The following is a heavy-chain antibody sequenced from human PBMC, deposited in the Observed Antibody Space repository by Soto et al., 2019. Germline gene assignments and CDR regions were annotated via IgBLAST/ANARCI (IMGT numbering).Heavy chain of an antibody. J-gene: IGHJ5*02. CDR1: GFTFSNAL. CDR2: IKSKTDVVPT. CDR3: TTDLWGVPAAMGGWWFDP. Sequence: GGFLRLSCAASGFTFSNALLRCVRQAPGKGLEGVVRIKSKTDVVPTDYAAPVKGRLTISRDDSKNTLYLQMNSLKTEDTAVYYCTTDLWGVPAAMGGWWFDPWGQGT. D-gene: IGHD2-2*01. V-gene: IGHV3-15*01.